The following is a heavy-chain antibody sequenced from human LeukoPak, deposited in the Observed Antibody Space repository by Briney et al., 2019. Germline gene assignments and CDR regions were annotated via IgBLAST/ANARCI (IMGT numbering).Heavy chain of an antibody. CDR1: GFIFSSSY. J-gene: IGHJ5*02. CDR2: IYSGGST. D-gene: IGHD2-15*01. Sequence: PGGSLRLSCEASGFIFSSSYMSWVRQAPGKGLEWVSVIYSGGSTYYLDSVTGRFTISRDNAKNTLYLQMNSLRAEDTAVYYCARVQGYCSGGSCYGVNWFDPWGQGTLVTVSS. CDR3: ARVQGYCSGGSCYGVNWFDP. V-gene: IGHV3-53*01.